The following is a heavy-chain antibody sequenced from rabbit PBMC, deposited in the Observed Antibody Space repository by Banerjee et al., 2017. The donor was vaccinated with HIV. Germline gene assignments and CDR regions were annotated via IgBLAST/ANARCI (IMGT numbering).Heavy chain of an antibody. V-gene: IGHV1S43*01. J-gene: IGHJ6*01. CDR3: ARYDSSAWVLPL. CDR2: IYSRGSA. CDR1: GIDFSSYYH. Sequence: QSLEESGGDLVKPGASLTLTCKASGIDFSSYYHMGWVRQAPGKGLEWIGIIYSRGSAYYASWVNGRFTISSDNAQNTVDLRMNSLTAADTATYFCARYDSSAWVLPLWGPGTLVTVS. D-gene: IGHD4-1*01.